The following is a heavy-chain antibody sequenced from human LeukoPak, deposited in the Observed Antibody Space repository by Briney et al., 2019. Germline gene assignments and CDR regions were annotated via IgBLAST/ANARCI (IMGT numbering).Heavy chain of an antibody. CDR3: ARDQGLLVVAGRFGY. Sequence: PGGSLTLVCAPSGSTSGSSCTKSARQAPGKGLEWVSSISSSNSYIYNADSVKGRFTISRDNAKNSLHLQMNSLKAEDTAVYYCARDQGLLVVAGRFGYWGQGTLVTVSS. D-gene: IGHD6-19*01. CDR2: ISSSNSYI. J-gene: IGHJ4*02. CDR1: GSTSGSSC. V-gene: IGHV3-21*01.